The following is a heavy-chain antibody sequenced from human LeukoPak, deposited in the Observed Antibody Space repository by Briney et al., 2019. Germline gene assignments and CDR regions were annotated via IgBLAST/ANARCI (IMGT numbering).Heavy chain of an antibody. D-gene: IGHD5-12*01. CDR1: GYTFTSYD. CDR3: ASLYSGYDYVNDAFDI. CDR2: MNPNSGNT. J-gene: IGHJ3*02. V-gene: IGHV1-8*01. Sequence: GASVKVSCKASGYTFTSYDINWVRQATGQGLEWMGWMNPNSGNTGYAQKFQGRVTMTRNTSISTAYMELSSLRSEDTAVYYCASLYSGYDYVNDAFDIWGQGTMVPVSS.